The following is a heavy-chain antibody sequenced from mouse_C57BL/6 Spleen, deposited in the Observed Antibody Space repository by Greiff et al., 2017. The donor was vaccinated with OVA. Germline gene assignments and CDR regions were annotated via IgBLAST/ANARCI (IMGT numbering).Heavy chain of an antibody. CDR2: ISSGSSTI. V-gene: IGHV5-17*01. Sequence: EVQVVESGGGLVKPGGSLKLSCAASGFTFSDYGMHWVRQAPEKGLEWVAYISSGSSTIYYADTVKGRFTISRDNAKNTLFLQMTSLRSEDTAMYYCARIYDGYPYYFDYGGQGTTLTVSS. J-gene: IGHJ2*01. CDR1: GFTFSDYG. D-gene: IGHD2-3*01. CDR3: ARIYDGYPYYFDY.